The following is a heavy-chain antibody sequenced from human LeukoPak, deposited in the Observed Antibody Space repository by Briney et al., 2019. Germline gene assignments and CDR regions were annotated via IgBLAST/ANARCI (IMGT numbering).Heavy chain of an antibody. V-gene: IGHV3-74*01. J-gene: IGHJ6*04. CDR3: AELGITMIGGV. CDR1: GFTFSSYE. D-gene: IGHD3-10*02. CDR2: INSDGSST. Sequence: GGSLRLSCAASGFTFSSYEMNWVRQAPGKGLVWVSRINSDGSSTTYADSVKGRFTISRDDAKNSLYLQMNSLRAEDTAVYYCAELGITMIGGVWGKGTTVTISS.